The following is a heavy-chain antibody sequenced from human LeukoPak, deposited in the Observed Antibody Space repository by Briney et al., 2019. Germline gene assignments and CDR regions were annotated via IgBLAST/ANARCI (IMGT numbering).Heavy chain of an antibody. V-gene: IGHV4-61*01. CDR2: IYYSGST. Sequence: SETLSLTCTASGGSVSSDSYFWSWIRQPPGRGLEWIGYIYYSGSTNYNPSLKNRVTISVDTSKNQFSLKLTSVTAADTAVYYCAREGGFYRPLDYSGQGTLVTVSS. J-gene: IGHJ4*02. D-gene: IGHD3-3*01. CDR3: AREGGFYRPLDY. CDR1: GGSVSSDSYF.